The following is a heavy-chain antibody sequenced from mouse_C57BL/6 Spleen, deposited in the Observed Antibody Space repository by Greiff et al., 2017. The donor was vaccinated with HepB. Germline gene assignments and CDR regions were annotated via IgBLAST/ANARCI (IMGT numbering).Heavy chain of an antibody. Sequence: EVMLVESGGGLVKPGGSLKLSCAASGFTFSSYAMSWVRQTPEKRLEWVATISDGGSYTYYPDNVKGRFTISRDNDKNKLYLQMSHLKSEDTAMYYCARDQLGFDYWGQGTTLPVSS. V-gene: IGHV5-4*01. CDR2: ISDGGSYT. CDR3: ARDQLGFDY. D-gene: IGHD4-1*02. J-gene: IGHJ2*01. CDR1: GFTFSSYA.